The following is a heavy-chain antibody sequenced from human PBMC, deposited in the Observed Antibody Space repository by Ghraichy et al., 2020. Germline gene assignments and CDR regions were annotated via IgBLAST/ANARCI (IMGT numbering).Heavy chain of an antibody. Sequence: GGSLRLSCSASGFSFSIYSMHWVRQTPGKGLEWVAVIAYDGIKTKYADSFKGRFTISRDNSKNTLYLQMNSLRTDDTAVYYCAKDYRGEDYYFDHWGQGTVVAVSS. V-gene: IGHV3-30*18. D-gene: IGHD3-16*02. CDR1: GFSFSIYS. CDR2: IAYDGIKT. CDR3: AKDYRGEDYYFDH. J-gene: IGHJ4*02.